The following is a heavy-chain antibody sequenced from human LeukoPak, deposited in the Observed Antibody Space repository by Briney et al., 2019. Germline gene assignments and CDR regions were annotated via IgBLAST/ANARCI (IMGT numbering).Heavy chain of an antibody. Sequence: SETLSLTCTVSGYSINSGFYWGWIRQPPGKGLEWIGSIYHSGSTHYKSSLKSRVTISVDTSKNQLSLKLTSVTAADTAVYYCARGVGLTQGGAFDFWGQGTLVTVSS. J-gene: IGHJ4*02. CDR2: IYHSGST. D-gene: IGHD3-16*01. V-gene: IGHV4-38-2*02. CDR1: GYSINSGFY. CDR3: ARGVGLTQGGAFDF.